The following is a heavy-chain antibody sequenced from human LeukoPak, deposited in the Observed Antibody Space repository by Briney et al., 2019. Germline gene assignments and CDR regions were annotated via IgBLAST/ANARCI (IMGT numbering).Heavy chain of an antibody. CDR3: ARDDHGRWLVPGLYDY. D-gene: IGHD6-19*01. CDR1: GYTFTSYG. J-gene: IGHJ4*02. V-gene: IGHV1-18*01. CDR2: ISAYNGNT. Sequence: ASVKVSCKSSGYTFTSYGIIWVRQAPGQGLEWMGWISAYNGNTNYAQKLQGRVTMTTDTSTSTAYMELRSLRSDDTAVYYCARDDHGRWLVPGLYDYWGQGTLVTVSS.